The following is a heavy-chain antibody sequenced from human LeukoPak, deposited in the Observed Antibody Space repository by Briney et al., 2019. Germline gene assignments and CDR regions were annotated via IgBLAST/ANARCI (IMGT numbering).Heavy chain of an antibody. CDR1: GYSFTGYY. Sequence: ASEKVSCEASGYSFTGYYMHWLRQAPGQGLEWMGWINPNSGGTNYEQKFQGRVTMTRDTSISTAYLELSRLRSDDTAVYYCARVDYYGSGSYEQPYDYWGQGTLVTVSS. D-gene: IGHD3-10*01. V-gene: IGHV1-2*02. J-gene: IGHJ4*02. CDR3: ARVDYYGSGSYEQPYDY. CDR2: INPNSGGT.